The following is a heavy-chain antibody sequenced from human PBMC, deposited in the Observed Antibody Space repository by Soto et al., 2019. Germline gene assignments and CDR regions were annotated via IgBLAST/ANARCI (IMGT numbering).Heavy chain of an antibody. J-gene: IGHJ3*02. V-gene: IGHV1-8*01. D-gene: IGHD3-3*01. CDR2: MNPNSGNT. Sequence: ASVKVSCKASGYTFTSYDINWVLQATGQGLEWMGWMNPNSGNTGYAQKFQGRATMTRNTSISTAYMELSSLRSEDTAVYYCARGQSLKNTYYDFWSGLDAFDIWGQGTMVTVSS. CDR1: GYTFTSYD. CDR3: ARGQSLKNTYYDFWSGLDAFDI.